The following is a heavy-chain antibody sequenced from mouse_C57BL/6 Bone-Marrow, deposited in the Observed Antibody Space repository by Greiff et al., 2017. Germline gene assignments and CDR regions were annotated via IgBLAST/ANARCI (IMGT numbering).Heavy chain of an antibody. CDR2: INPYNGGT. Sequence: VQLQQSGPVLVKPGASVKMSCKASGYTFTDYYMNWVKQSHGKSLEWIGVINPYNGGTSYNQKFKGKATLTVDKSSSTTYMELNSLTSEDSAVYDCAREEILRLDYWGQGTTLTVSS. CDR1: GYTFTDYY. D-gene: IGHD1-1*01. V-gene: IGHV1-19*01. CDR3: AREEILRLDY. J-gene: IGHJ2*01.